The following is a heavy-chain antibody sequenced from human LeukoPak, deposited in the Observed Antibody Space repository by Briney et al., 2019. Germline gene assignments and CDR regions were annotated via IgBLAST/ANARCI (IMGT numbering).Heavy chain of an antibody. J-gene: IGHJ4*02. CDR2: IDGDGSST. CDR3: ARTIVGAAFDY. Sequence: GGSLRLSCAASGFTFSSYWMHWVRQAPGKGLVWVSRIDGDGSSTSYADSVKGRFTISRDNAKNTLYLQMNSLRAEDTAVYYCARTIVGAAFDYWGQGTLVTVSS. D-gene: IGHD1-26*01. V-gene: IGHV3-74*01. CDR1: GFTFSSYW.